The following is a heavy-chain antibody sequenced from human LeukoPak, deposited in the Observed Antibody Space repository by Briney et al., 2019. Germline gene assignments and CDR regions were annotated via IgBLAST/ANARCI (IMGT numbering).Heavy chain of an antibody. V-gene: IGHV5-51*01. CDR1: GYSFTSYW. J-gene: IGHJ4*02. Sequence: GESLKISCKGSGYSFTSYWIGWARQMPGKGLEWMGIIYPGDSDTRYSPSFQGQVTISADKSISTAYLQWSSLKASDTAMYYCARSTYYYDSSGHFDYWGQGTLVTVSS. CDR2: IYPGDSDT. D-gene: IGHD3-22*01. CDR3: ARSTYYYDSSGHFDY.